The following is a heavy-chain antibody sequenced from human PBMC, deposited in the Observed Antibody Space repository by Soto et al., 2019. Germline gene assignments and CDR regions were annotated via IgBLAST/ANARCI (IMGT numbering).Heavy chain of an antibody. CDR1: GGTFSSYA. J-gene: IGHJ5*02. CDR3: ARDKRIVVVPAAIPGGWFDP. D-gene: IGHD2-2*02. V-gene: IGHV1-69*01. CDR2: IIPIFGTA. Sequence: QVQLVQSGAEVKKPGSSVKVSCKASGGTFSSYAISWVRQAPGQGLEWMGGIIPIFGTANYAQKFQGRVTITADASTSTAYMELSSLRSEDTAVYYCARDKRIVVVPAAIPGGWFDPWGQGTLVTVSS.